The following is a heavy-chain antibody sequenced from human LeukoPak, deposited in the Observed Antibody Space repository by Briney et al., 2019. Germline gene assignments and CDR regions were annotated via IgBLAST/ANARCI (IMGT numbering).Heavy chain of an antibody. CDR3: ARVSYGGIVIFDY. J-gene: IGHJ4*02. CDR1: GGSISSGSYY. D-gene: IGHD4-23*01. V-gene: IGHV4-61*02. CDR2: IYTSGST. Sequence: SEALSLTCTVSGGSISSGSYYWSWIRQPAGKGLEWIGRIYTSGSTNYNPSLKSRVTISVDTSKNQFSLKLSSVTVADTAVYYCARVSYGGIVIFDYWGQGTLVTVSS.